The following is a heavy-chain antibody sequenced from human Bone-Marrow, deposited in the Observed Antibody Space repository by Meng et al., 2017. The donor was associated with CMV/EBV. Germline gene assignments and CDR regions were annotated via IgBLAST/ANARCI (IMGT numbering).Heavy chain of an antibody. CDR1: GGTFSSYA. CDR3: ARDLSFRSYYEAGGFDY. CDR2: IIPILGAA. V-gene: IGHV1-69*05. D-gene: IGHD3-22*01. Sequence: SVKVSCKASGGTFSSYAISWVRQAPGQGLEWMGGIIPILGAANYAQKFQGRVTITTDESTSTAYMELSSLRSEDTAVYYCARDLSFRSYYEAGGFDYWGQGTLVTASS. J-gene: IGHJ4*02.